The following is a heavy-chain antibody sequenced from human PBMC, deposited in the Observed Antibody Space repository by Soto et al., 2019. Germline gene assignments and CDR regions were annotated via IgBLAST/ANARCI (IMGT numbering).Heavy chain of an antibody. V-gene: IGHV3-33*01. D-gene: IGHD3-10*01. J-gene: IGHJ6*03. CDR1: GFTFSSYG. CDR3: ARDKGGSGSYYNYYYYYMDV. CDR2: IWYDGSNK. Sequence: GGSLRLSCAASGFTFSSYGMHWVRQAPGKGLEWVAVIWYDGSNKYYADSVKSRFTISRDNSKNTLYLQMNSLRAEDTAVYYCARDKGGSGSYYNYYYYYMDVWGKGTTVTVSS.